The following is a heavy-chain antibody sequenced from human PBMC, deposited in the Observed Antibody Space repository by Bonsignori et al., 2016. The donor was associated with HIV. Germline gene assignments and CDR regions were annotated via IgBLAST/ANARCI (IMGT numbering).Heavy chain of an antibody. V-gene: IGHV3-33*06. CDR3: AKEGPVGATPFDY. CDR2: IWYDGSNK. J-gene: IGHJ4*02. D-gene: IGHD1-26*01. Sequence: WIRQPPGKGLEWVAVIWYDGSNKYYADSVKGRFTISRDNSKNTLYLQMNSLRAEDTAVYYCAKEGPVGATPFDYWGQGTLVTVSS.